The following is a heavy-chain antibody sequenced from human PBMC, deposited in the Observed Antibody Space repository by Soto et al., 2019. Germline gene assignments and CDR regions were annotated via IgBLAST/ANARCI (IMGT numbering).Heavy chain of an antibody. D-gene: IGHD4-17*01. J-gene: IGHJ6*02. Sequence: PSETLSLTCTVSGGSISSYHWTWIRQSPGKGLEWVGYIDFSATTHFNPSLKGRVAMSVDMSKIQFSLKVTAVTAADTAVYYCVRGYCDSYYSYGLDVWGQGTTVTVSS. CDR3: VRGYCDSYYSYGLDV. V-gene: IGHV4-59*01. CDR1: GGSISSYH. CDR2: IDFSATT.